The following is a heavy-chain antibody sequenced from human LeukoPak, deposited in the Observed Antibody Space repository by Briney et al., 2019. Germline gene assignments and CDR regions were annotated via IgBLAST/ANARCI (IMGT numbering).Heavy chain of an antibody. D-gene: IGHD5/OR15-5a*01. CDR2: ISSSSSYI. CDR1: GFTFSSYS. J-gene: IGHJ4*02. V-gene: IGHV3-21*01. CDR3: ARDIYDSSYAPLDY. Sequence: GGSLRLSCAASGFTFSSYSMNWVRQAPGKGLEWVSSISSSSSYIYYADSVKGRFTISRDNAKNSLYLQMHSLRAEDTAVYYCARDIYDSSYAPLDYWGQGTLVTVSS.